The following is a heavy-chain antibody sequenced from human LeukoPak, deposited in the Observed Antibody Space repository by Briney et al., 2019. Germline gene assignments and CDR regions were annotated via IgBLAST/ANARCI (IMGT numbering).Heavy chain of an antibody. J-gene: IGHJ4*02. V-gene: IGHV1-18*01. CDR2: IGAYNGNT. Sequence: ASVKVSCKASGYTFTSYGISWVRQAPGQGLEWMGWIGAYNGNTNYAQKLQGRVTMTTDTSTSTAYMELRSLRSDDTAVYYCASHIYCGGDCSGPFDYWGQGTLVTVSS. CDR1: GYTFTSYG. D-gene: IGHD2-21*02. CDR3: ASHIYCGGDCSGPFDY.